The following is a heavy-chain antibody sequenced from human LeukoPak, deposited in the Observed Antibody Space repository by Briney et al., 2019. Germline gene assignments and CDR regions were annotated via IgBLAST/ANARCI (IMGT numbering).Heavy chain of an antibody. CDR3: AREVAGLDY. V-gene: IGHV4-30-2*01. CDR2: FFHSGTT. J-gene: IGHJ4*02. Sequence: SETLSLTCTISGGSISTGGVSWAWIRQPPGEGLQWIGYFFHSGTTNYNPSLESRVTISVDRSKNQFSLRLTSVTAADTAVYYCAREVAGLDYWGQGTLVTVSS. D-gene: IGHD6-19*01. CDR1: GGSISTGGVS.